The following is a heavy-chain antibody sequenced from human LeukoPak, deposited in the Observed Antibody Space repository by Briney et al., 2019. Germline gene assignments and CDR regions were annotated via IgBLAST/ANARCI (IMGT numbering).Heavy chain of an antibody. J-gene: IGHJ4*02. CDR1: GSSISSGYY. V-gene: IGHV4-38-2*02. CDR2: IYHSGST. Sequence: NPSETLSLTCTVSGSSISSGYYWGWIRQPPGKGLEWIGSIYHSGSTYYNPSLKSRVTISVDTSKNQFSLKLSSVTAADTAVYYCAGKTGYSSSWFVFRYFYYWGQGTLVTVSS. D-gene: IGHD6-13*01. CDR3: AGKTGYSSSWFVFRYFYY.